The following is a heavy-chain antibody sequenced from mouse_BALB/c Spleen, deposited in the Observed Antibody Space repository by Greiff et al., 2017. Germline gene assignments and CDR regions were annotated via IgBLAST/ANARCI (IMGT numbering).Heavy chain of an antibody. J-gene: IGHJ4*01. CDR3: ARGLYDGYYVKSSMDY. Sequence: QVQLKQSGPGLVAPSQSLSITCTVSGFSLTSYGVHWVRQPPGKGLEWLGVIWAGGSTNYNSALMSRLSISKDNSKSQVFLKMNSLQTDDTAMYYCARGLYDGYYVKSSMDYWGQGTSVTVSS. D-gene: IGHD2-3*01. V-gene: IGHV2-9*02. CDR1: GFSLTSYG. CDR2: IWAGGST.